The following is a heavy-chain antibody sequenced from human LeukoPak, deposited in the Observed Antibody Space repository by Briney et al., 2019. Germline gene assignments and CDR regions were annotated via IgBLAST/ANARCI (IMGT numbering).Heavy chain of an antibody. CDR3: TRQVAGNNAFDI. CDR1: GFTFSGSA. CDR2: IRSKANSYAT. J-gene: IGHJ3*02. V-gene: IGHV3-73*01. D-gene: IGHD6-19*01. Sequence: PGGSLKLSCAASGFTFSGSAMHWVRQASGKGLEWVGRIRSKANSYATAYAASVKGRLTISRDDSKNTAYLQMNSLKTEDTAVYYCTRQVAGNNAFDIWGQGTMVTVSS.